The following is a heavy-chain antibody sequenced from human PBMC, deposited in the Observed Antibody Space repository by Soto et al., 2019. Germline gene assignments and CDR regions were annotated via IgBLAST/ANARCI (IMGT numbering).Heavy chain of an antibody. CDR1: GYSFTSYW. Sequence: PGESLKISCKGSGYSFTSYWIGWVRQMPGKGLEWMGLIYPGDSDTRYSPSFQGQVTISADKSISTAYLQWSSLKASDTAMYYCAMPIDSSGHDAFDIWGQGTMGTVSS. CDR3: AMPIDSSGHDAFDI. J-gene: IGHJ3*02. V-gene: IGHV5-51*01. CDR2: IYPGDSDT. D-gene: IGHD3-22*01.